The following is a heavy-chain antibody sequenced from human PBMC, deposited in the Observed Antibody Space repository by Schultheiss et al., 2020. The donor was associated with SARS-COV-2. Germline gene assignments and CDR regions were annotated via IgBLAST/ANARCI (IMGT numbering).Heavy chain of an antibody. J-gene: IGHJ6*02. CDR2: INHSGST. CDR3: ARGVRSHYDILTGFYRKFGGMDV. Sequence: SETLSLTCTVSGGSISSGGYYWSWIRQPPGKGLEWIGEINHSGSTNYNPSLKSRVTISVDTSKNQFSLKLTSVTAADTAVYYCARGVRSHYDILTGFYRKFGGMDVWGQGTTVTVSS. D-gene: IGHD3-9*01. CDR1: GGSISSGGYY. V-gene: IGHV4-39*07.